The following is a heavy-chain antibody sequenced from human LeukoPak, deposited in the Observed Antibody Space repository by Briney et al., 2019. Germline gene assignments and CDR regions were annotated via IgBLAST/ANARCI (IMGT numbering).Heavy chain of an antibody. D-gene: IGHD6-13*01. J-gene: IGHJ4*02. CDR1: GFTFSDYY. CDR2: ISSSVSTI. CDR3: ARGDAPYSSSWYLVDY. V-gene: IGHV3-11*01. Sequence: GGSLRLSCAASGFTFSDYYMSWIRQAPGKGLEWVSYISSSVSTIYYADSVKGGFTISRDNAKNSLYLQMNSLRAEDTAVYYCARGDAPYSSSWYLVDYWGQGTLVTVSS.